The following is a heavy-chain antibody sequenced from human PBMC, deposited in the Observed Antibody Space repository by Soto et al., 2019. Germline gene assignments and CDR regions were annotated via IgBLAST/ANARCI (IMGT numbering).Heavy chain of an antibody. Sequence: GESLKISCKGSGYSFTSYWIGWVRQMPGKGLEWMGIIYPGDSDTRYSPSFQGQVTISADKSISTAYLQWSSLKASDTAMYYCARLTGTTSNYYYYYGMAVWGQGTTVTVSS. CDR1: GYSFTSYW. CDR3: ARLTGTTSNYYYYYGMAV. V-gene: IGHV5-51*01. CDR2: IYPGDSDT. J-gene: IGHJ6*02. D-gene: IGHD1-20*01.